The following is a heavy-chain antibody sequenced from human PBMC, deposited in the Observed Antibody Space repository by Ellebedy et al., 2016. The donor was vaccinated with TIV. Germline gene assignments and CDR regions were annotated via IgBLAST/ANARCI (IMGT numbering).Heavy chain of an antibody. Sequence: SETLSLTCTVSGGSINTFSWNWIRQPTGKGLEWIGRVYTSGSTDYNPSLKSRVTMSVDTSKNQFSLKLSSVTAADTAVYYCARGGKGLLWFGELFYPYWGQGTLVTVSS. D-gene: IGHD3-10*01. CDR3: ARGGKGLLWFGELFYPY. V-gene: IGHV4-4*07. J-gene: IGHJ4*02. CDR1: GGSINTFS. CDR2: VYTSGST.